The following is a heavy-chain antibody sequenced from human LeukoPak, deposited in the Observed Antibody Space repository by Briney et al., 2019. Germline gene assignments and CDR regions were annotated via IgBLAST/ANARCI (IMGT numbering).Heavy chain of an antibody. CDR2: IYYSGST. J-gene: IGHJ4*02. Sequence: SETLSLTCTVSGGSISSSSYYWGWIRQPPGKGLEWIGSIYYSGSTYYNPSLKSRVTISVDTSKNQFSLKLSSVTAADTAVYYCARSPQGFGEWFDYWGQGTLVTVSS. D-gene: IGHD3-10*01. CDR3: ARSPQGFGEWFDY. CDR1: GGSISSSSYY. V-gene: IGHV4-39*01.